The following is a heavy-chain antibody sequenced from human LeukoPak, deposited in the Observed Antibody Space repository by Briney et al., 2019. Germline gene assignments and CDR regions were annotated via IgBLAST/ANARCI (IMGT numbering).Heavy chain of an antibody. V-gene: IGHV5-51*01. J-gene: IGHJ4*02. CDR1: GYTFNAYW. CDR2: IYASDSEI. Sequence: GESLKISCKGSGYTFNAYWIGWVRQMPGKGLEWMGVIYASDSEIRYSPSFQGQVTISVDKSISTAYLQWSSLKASDTAMYYCARHSRGSNDYWDQGTLVTVSS. D-gene: IGHD5-12*01. CDR3: ARHSRGSNDY.